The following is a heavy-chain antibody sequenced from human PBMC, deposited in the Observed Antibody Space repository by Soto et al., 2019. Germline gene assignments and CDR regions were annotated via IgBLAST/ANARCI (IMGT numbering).Heavy chain of an antibody. D-gene: IGHD2-21*02. Sequence: QVQLVQSGAEVKKPGASVKVSCKASGYTFTSYDINWVRQATGQGLEWMGWMSPNSGNTGYAQKFHGRVTMTRDTSIGTDYVELRSLRSEDTAVYYCARGVSCGGDCSRYWGQGTPVTVSS. V-gene: IGHV1-8*01. CDR2: MSPNSGNT. CDR1: GYTFTSYD. CDR3: ARGVSCGGDCSRY. J-gene: IGHJ4*02.